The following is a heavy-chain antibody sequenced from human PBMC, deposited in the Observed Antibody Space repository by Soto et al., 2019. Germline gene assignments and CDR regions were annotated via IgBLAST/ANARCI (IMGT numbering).Heavy chain of an antibody. V-gene: IGHV1-69*01. J-gene: IGHJ2*01. Sequence: QVQLVQSGAEVKKPGSSVKVSCKASGGTFSSYSINWVRQAPGQGLEWMGGIIPIFGTANSAQKFQGRVTLTADESTSTAHMELNSLRNEDTAVYYCARPFQSWPGGWYFDLWGRGTLVTVSS. CDR3: ARPFQSWPGGWYFDL. CDR2: IIPIFGTA. D-gene: IGHD3-16*01. CDR1: GGTFSSYS.